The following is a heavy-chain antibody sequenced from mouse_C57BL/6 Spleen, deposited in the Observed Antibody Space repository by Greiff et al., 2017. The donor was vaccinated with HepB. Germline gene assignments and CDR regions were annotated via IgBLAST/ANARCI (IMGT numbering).Heavy chain of an antibody. Sequence: VKLQESGPELVKPGASVKISCKASGYAFSSSWMNWVKQRPGKGLEWIGRIYPGDGDTNYNGKFKGKATLTADKSSSTAYMQLSSLTSEDSAVYFCAMYGDYWGQGTTLTVSS. V-gene: IGHV1-82*01. J-gene: IGHJ2*01. CDR1: GYAFSSSW. CDR2: IYPGDGDT. D-gene: IGHD1-1*01. CDR3: AMYGDY.